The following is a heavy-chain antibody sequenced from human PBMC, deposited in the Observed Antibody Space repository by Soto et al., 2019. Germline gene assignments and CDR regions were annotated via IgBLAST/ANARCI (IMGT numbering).Heavy chain of an antibody. CDR3: ARASKVGEQLPNDSYYDGMDV. Sequence: ASVTVSCKASGYTFTSYYMHWVRQAPGQGLEWMGIINPSGGSTSYAQKFQGRVTMTRDTSTSTVYMELSSLRSEDTAVYYCARASKVGEQLPNDSYYDGMDVWGQGTTVTVSS. J-gene: IGHJ6*02. CDR2: INPSGGST. CDR1: GYTFTSYY. D-gene: IGHD6-13*01. V-gene: IGHV1-46*01.